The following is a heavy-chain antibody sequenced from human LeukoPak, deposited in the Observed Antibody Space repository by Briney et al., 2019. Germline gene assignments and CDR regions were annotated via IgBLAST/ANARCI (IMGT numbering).Heavy chain of an antibody. D-gene: IGHD5-12*01. Sequence: GASVKVSCKASGYTFTGYNMHWVRQAPGQGLEWMAWISVDNGNTNHIRKLQGRVTLTTDTSTSTAYMELRNVTSDDTAVYFCARDSWARAYDIDHWGQGTLVTVSS. V-gene: IGHV1-18*04. J-gene: IGHJ5*02. CDR2: ISVDNGNT. CDR1: GYTFTGYN. CDR3: ARDSWARAYDIDH.